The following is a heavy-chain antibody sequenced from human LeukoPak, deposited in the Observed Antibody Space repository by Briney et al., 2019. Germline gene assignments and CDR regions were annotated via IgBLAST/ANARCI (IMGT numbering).Heavy chain of an antibody. CDR3: AKAEITMIDAFDI. Sequence: GGSLRLSFAASGFSFSSYVMSWVRQAPGKGLDWVSGISGSGGRIYYADSVKGRFTISRDNSKNTLYLQMNSLRAEDTAVYYCAKAEITMIDAFDIWGQGTMVTVSS. J-gene: IGHJ3*02. CDR2: ISGSGGRI. V-gene: IGHV3-23*01. CDR1: GFSFSSYV. D-gene: IGHD3-22*01.